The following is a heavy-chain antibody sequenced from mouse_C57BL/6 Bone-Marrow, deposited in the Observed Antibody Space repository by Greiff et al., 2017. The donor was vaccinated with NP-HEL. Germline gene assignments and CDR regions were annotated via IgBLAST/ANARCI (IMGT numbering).Heavy chain of an antibody. J-gene: IGHJ1*03. V-gene: IGHV1-15*01. CDR1: GYTFTDYE. CDR3: TRFITTVGATRCFDV. Sequence: VQLQQSGAELVRPGASVTLSCKASGYTFTDYEMHWVKQTPVHGLEWIGAIDPETGGTAYNQKFKGKAILTADKSSSTAYMERRSLTSEDSAVYYWTRFITTVGATRCFDVWGTGTTVTVSS. D-gene: IGHD1-1*01. CDR2: IDPETGGT.